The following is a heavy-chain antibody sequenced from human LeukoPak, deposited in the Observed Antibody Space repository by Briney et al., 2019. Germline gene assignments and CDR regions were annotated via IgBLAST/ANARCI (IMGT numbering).Heavy chain of an antibody. V-gene: IGHV3-7*01. CDR3: ARMDIGLVRD. Sequence: GGSLRLSCTASGFTFGDYAMSWFRQAPGKGLEWVANIKQDGSEKYYVDSVKGRFTISRDNAKNSLSLQMNSLRAEDTAVYYCARMDIGLVRDWGQGTLVTVSS. CDR2: IKQDGSEK. CDR1: GFTFGDYA. D-gene: IGHD3-10*01. J-gene: IGHJ4*02.